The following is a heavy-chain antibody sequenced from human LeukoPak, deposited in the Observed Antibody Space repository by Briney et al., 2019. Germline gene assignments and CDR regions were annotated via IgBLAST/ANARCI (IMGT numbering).Heavy chain of an antibody. CDR2: MNPNSGNT. CDR1: EYTFTSYD. D-gene: IGHD6-6*01. Sequence: ASVTVSCKASEYTFTSYDINWVRQATGQGLKWMGWMNPNSGNTGYAQKFQGRVTMTRVTSISTAYMELNNLTSEDTAVYYCARGSWGEIAGRKSFEFWGQGSLVTVSS. CDR3: ARGSWGEIAGRKSFEF. J-gene: IGHJ4*02. V-gene: IGHV1-8*01.